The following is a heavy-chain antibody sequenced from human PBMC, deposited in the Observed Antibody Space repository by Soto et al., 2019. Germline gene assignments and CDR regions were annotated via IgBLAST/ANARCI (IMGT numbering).Heavy chain of an antibody. Sequence: QVQLQESGPGLVKLSGPLSLTCGVFGGSISNSNWWTWVRQPPGKGLEWIGEIYHSGSTNYNSSLMSRVTISLDKVNNQFSLKLTSVTAADTAVYYCAHRPIVGAAIWGQGTLVTVSS. V-gene: IGHV4-4*02. CDR2: IYHSGST. CDR1: GGSISNSNW. J-gene: IGHJ4*02. D-gene: IGHD1-26*01. CDR3: AHRPIVGAAI.